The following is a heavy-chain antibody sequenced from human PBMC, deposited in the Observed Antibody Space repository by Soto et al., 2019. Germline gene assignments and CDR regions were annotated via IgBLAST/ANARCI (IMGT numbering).Heavy chain of an antibody. CDR1: GGSISSSSYY. J-gene: IGHJ5*02. D-gene: IGHD2-2*01. V-gene: IGHV4-39*01. Sequence: QLQLQESGPGLVKPSETLSLTCTVSGGSISSSSYYWGWIRQPPGKGLEWIGSIYYSGSTYYNPSLKSRVTISVDTSKNQFSLKLSSVTAADTAVYYCAGGLGCSSTSCWGQPKYNWFDPWGQGTLVTVSS. CDR2: IYYSGST. CDR3: AGGLGCSSTSCWGQPKYNWFDP.